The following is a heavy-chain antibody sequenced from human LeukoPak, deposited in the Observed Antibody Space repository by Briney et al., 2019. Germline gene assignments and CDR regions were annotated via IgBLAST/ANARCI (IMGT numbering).Heavy chain of an antibody. CDR2: IRSKANNYAT. Sequence: PGRSLRLSCAASGFTFSGSAMHWVRQASGRGLEWVGRIRSKANNYATTYGASVKGRFTISRDDSKNTAYLQMNSLKTEDTAVYYCSRLGHDTLTGPIDDWGQGTLVTVSS. V-gene: IGHV3-73*01. J-gene: IGHJ4*02. CDR1: GFTFSGSA. D-gene: IGHD3-9*01. CDR3: SRLGHDTLTGPIDD.